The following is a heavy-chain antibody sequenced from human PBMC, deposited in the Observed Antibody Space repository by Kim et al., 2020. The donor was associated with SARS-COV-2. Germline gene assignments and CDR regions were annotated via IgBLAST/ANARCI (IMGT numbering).Heavy chain of an antibody. J-gene: IGHJ6*02. V-gene: IGHV3-64D*06. CDR1: GFTFSSYA. Sequence: GGSLRLSCSASGFTFSSYAMHWVRQAPGKGLEYVSAISSNGGSTYYADSVKGRFTISRDNSKNTLYLQMSSLRAEDTAVYYCVKSPVRYFDWSPPSYYGMDVWGQGTTVTVSS. CDR3: VKSPVRYFDWSPPSYYGMDV. CDR2: ISSNGGST. D-gene: IGHD3-9*01.